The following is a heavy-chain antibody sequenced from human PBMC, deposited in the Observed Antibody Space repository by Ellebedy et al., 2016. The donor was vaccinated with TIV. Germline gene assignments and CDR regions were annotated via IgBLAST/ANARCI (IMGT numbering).Heavy chain of an antibody. V-gene: IGHV3-53*01. D-gene: IGHD3-16*01. CDR1: GFTVSSSY. CDR3: ARGPVRYTQKGGFLDY. CDR2: VYRGGNT. J-gene: IGHJ4*02. Sequence: GESLKISCAASGFTVSSSYMPSVRQAPGKGLEWVSVVYRGGNTSYAAYVKGRFTITRDNSKHTLSLEMNNLRVDDTAVYFCARGPVRYTQKGGFLDYWGQGTLVTVSS.